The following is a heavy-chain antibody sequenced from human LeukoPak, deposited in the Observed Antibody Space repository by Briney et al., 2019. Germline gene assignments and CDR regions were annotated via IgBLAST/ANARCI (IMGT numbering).Heavy chain of an antibody. D-gene: IGHD6-13*01. Sequence: GGSLRLSCAASGFTFSSYAMHWVRQAPGKGLEYVSAISSNGGSTYYANSVKGRFTISRDNSKNTLYLQMGSLRAEDMAVYYCARDITAAGGEFGYWGQGTLVTVSS. CDR1: GFTFSSYA. J-gene: IGHJ4*02. CDR2: ISSNGGST. V-gene: IGHV3-64*01. CDR3: ARDITAAGGEFGY.